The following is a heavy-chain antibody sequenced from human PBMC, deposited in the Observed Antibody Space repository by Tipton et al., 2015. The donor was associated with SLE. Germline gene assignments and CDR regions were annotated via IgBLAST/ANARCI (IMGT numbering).Heavy chain of an antibody. CDR2: IYYSGST. Sequence: TLSLTCIVSGASINSQYRSWVRQSPGKGLEWIGYIYYSGSTYYNPSLKSRVTISLDTSKNQFSLKVKSVTTADTAVYYCARMRGGYNAHHWGQGILVTVSS. CDR3: ARMRGGYNAHH. V-gene: IGHV4-59*11. CDR1: GASINSQY. D-gene: IGHD5-24*01. J-gene: IGHJ5*02.